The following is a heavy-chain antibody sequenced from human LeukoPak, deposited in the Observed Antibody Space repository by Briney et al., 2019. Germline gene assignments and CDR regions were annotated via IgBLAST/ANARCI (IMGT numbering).Heavy chain of an antibody. CDR3: ARDVDGAVAGDSYYYMDV. Sequence: PSETLSLTCTVSGGSISNYYWSWIRQPAGNRLEWIGRIYTSGSINCNPSLKSRVTMSIDTSKSQFSLKLSSVTAADTAVYYCARDVDGAVAGDSYYYMDVWGKGTTVTVSS. CDR2: IYTSGSI. J-gene: IGHJ6*03. V-gene: IGHV4-4*07. D-gene: IGHD6-19*01. CDR1: GGSISNYY.